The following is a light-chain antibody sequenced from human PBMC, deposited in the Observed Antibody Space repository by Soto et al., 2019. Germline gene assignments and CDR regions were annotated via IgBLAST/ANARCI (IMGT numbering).Light chain of an antibody. CDR2: EVS. J-gene: IGLJ1*01. Sequence: QSVLTQPPAASGSPGQSGTISCTGTSSDVGGYNYVSWYQQHPGKAPKLMIYEVSKRPSRVPDRFSRSKSGNTASLTVSGLQAEDEADYYCSSYAGSNYVFGTGTKSP. CDR3: SSYAGSNYV. CDR1: SSDVGGYNY. V-gene: IGLV2-8*01.